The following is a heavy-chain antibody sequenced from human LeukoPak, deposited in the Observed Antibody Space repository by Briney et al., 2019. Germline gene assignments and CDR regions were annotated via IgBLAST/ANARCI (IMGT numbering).Heavy chain of an antibody. CDR1: GFTFSNAW. J-gene: IGHJ4*02. CDR2: IKSKTDGGTT. CDR3: TTRGDFGGKLY. V-gene: IGHV3-15*01. D-gene: IGHD3-10*01. Sequence: KPGGSLRLSCAASGFTFSNAWMSWVRQAPGKGPEWVGRIKSKTDGGTTDYAAPEQDRFTISRDDSKNTLYLQINSLKTEDTAVYYCTTRGDFGGKLYWGQGTLVTVSS.